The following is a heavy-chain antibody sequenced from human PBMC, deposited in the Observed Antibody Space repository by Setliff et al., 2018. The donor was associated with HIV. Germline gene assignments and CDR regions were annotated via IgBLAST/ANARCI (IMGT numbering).Heavy chain of an antibody. CDR2: INHSGST. Sequence: SETLFLTCAVYGGSFSGYYWSWIRQPPGKGLEWIGEINHSGSTNYNPSLKSRVTISVDTSKNQFSLKLSSVTAADTAVYYCARGRWVLQFLEWGDAFDIWGQGTMVTVSS. CDR3: ARGRWVLQFLEWGDAFDI. D-gene: IGHD3-3*01. CDR1: GGSFSGYY. V-gene: IGHV4-34*01. J-gene: IGHJ3*02.